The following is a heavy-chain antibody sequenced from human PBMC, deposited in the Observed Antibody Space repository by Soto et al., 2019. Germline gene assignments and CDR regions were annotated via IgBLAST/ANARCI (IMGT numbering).Heavy chain of an antibody. D-gene: IGHD3-16*01. CDR1: GFTVSSNY. V-gene: IGHV3-53*02. J-gene: IGHJ4*02. CDR2: IYSDGTT. Sequence: EVQLVETGGGLIQPGGSLRLSCAASGFTVSSNYLNWVRQPPGKGLEWLSIIYSDGTTYYADSVKGRFTISRDNFKNALYLQMNNLRAEDTAVYYCAILGNWGQGTLVTVSS. CDR3: AILGN.